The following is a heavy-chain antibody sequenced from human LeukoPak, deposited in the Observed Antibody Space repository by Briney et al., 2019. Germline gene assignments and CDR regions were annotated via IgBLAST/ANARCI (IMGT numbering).Heavy chain of an antibody. CDR3: SRDRGNWFDP. Sequence: GSLRLSWGTSGFPFSSYAMHWVRPAPGQGLGWVAVISYEGSNKYYGDLLKGRFTLPRGHSKNTLDLQMNSLKAEDTAVYYCSRDRGNWFDPWGQGTLVTVS. D-gene: IGHD3-10*01. CDR1: GFPFSSYA. V-gene: IGHV3-30-3*01. CDR2: ISYEGSNK. J-gene: IGHJ5*02.